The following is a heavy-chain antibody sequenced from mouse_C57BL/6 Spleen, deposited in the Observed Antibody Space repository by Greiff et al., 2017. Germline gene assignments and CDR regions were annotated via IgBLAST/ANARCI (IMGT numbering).Heavy chain of an antibody. CDR1: GYTFTSYW. D-gene: IGHD3-3*01. J-gene: IGHJ3*01. CDR3: ARGDEAVRRGWFDD. V-gene: IGHV1-69*01. CDR2: IDPSDSYT. Sequence: QVQLQQPGAELVMPGASVKLSCKASGYTFTSYWMHWVKQRPGQGLAWIGEIDPSDSYTNYNQKFKGKSTLTVDKSSSTAYMQLSSLTAEDAAVYYCARGDEAVRRGWFDDWGKGTLGTVSA.